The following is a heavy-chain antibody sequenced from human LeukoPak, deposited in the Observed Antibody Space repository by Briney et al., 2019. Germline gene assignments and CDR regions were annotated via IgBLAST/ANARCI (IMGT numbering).Heavy chain of an antibody. V-gene: IGHV1-18*01. CDR1: GYTFTSYS. Sequence: ASVKVSCKASGYTFTSYSISWVRQAPGQGLEWMGWISAYNGNTNYAQKLQGRVTMTTDTSTSTAYMELRSLRSDDTAVYYCASHQDFNYYYMDVWGKGTTVTVSS. CDR2: ISAYNGNT. CDR3: ASHQDFNYYYMDV. J-gene: IGHJ6*03.